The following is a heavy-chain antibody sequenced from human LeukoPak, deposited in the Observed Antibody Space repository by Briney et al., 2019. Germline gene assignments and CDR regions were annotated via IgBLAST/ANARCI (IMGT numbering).Heavy chain of an antibody. J-gene: IGHJ4*02. D-gene: IGHD3-10*01. CDR2: IASDGSQI. Sequence: GSLRLSCAASGFTFSPYIMHWVRQAPGKGLEWVAFIASDGSQIFYVESVKGRFTISRDNSKNTLYLQMNSPRAEDTAVYFCARERQDTIVHTGAFDIWGQGTLVTVSS. CDR1: GFTFSPYI. V-gene: IGHV3-30-3*01. CDR3: ARERQDTIVHTGAFDI.